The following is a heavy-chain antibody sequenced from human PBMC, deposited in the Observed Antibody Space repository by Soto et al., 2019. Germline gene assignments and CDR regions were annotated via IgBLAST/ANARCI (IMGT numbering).Heavy chain of an antibody. CDR3: AKDRDDDFWSGRETLNWFDP. V-gene: IGHV3-23*01. J-gene: IGHJ5*02. D-gene: IGHD3-3*01. Sequence: EVQLLESGGGLVQPGGSLRLSCAASGFTFSSYAMSWVRQAPGKGLEWVSVISGSGGSTYYADSVKGRYTISRDNSKNTLYLQMNSLRAEDTDVYYCAKDRDDDFWSGRETLNWFDPWGQGTLVTVSS. CDR2: ISGSGGST. CDR1: GFTFSSYA.